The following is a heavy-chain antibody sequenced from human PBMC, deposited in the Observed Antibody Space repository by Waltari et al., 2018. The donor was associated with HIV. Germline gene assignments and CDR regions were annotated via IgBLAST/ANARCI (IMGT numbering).Heavy chain of an antibody. CDR1: GFIFTTYS. Sequence: EVQLVESGGGPVKPGESLSLSRVTSGFIFTTYSMNWVRQAPGKGPEWVSSISSSGNFKHYADSVKGRFTISRDNAENSLYLQMNGLRAEDTAIYYCARDSRGSTWSLNWFDPWGQGTLVTVSS. J-gene: IGHJ5*02. CDR3: ARDSRGSTWSLNWFDP. D-gene: IGHD6-6*01. CDR2: ISSSGNFK. V-gene: IGHV3-21*02.